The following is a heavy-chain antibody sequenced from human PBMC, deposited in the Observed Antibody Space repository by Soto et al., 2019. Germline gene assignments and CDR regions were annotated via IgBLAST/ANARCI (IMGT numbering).Heavy chain of an antibody. CDR2: ITGSGGTT. V-gene: IGHV3-23*01. CDR1: GFTFSSYA. D-gene: IGHD4-17*01. CDR3: AKDLRPRNAVPDAFDL. Sequence: EVQLLESGGGLVQPGGSLRLSCAASGFTFSSYAMNWVRQAPGKGLEWVSGITGSGGTTNYADSVKGRFTISRDNSKNTLYLQMNSLRAEDTAIFYCAKDLRPRNAVPDAFDLWGPGTMVTVSS. J-gene: IGHJ3*01.